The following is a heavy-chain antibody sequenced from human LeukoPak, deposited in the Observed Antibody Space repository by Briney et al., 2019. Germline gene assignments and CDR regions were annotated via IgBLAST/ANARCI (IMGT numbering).Heavy chain of an antibody. V-gene: IGHV3-33*06. CDR2: IWYDGSNK. Sequence: GGSLRLFCAASGFTFSSYGMHWVRQAPGKGLEWVAVIWYDGSNKYYADSVKGRFTISRDNSKNTLYLQMNSLRAEDTAVYYCAKSDTAMVYYFDYWGQGTLVTVSS. D-gene: IGHD5-18*01. CDR3: AKSDTAMVYYFDY. J-gene: IGHJ4*02. CDR1: GFTFSSYG.